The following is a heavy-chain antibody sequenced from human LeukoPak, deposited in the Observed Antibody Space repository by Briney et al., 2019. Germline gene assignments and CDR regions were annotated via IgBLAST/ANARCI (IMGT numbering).Heavy chain of an antibody. CDR1: GGSIRSTSYY. D-gene: IGHD6-19*01. J-gene: IGHJ5*02. CDR3: ARRSTVAGRGRFDP. V-gene: IGHV4-39*01. CDR2: VHHSGST. Sequence: PSETLSLTCTVSGGSIRSTSYYWGWILQPPGKGLEWLGSVHHSGSTYDNPSLKSRVTISVDTSKNQFSLKLISVTAADTAVYYCARRSTVAGRGRFDPWGQGTLVTVSS.